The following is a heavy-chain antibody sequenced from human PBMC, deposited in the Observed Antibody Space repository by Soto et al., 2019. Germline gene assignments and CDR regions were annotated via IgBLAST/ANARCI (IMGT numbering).Heavy chain of an antibody. Sequence: EVQLVESGGGLVKPGRSLRLSCAASGFTFSSYSMNWVRQAPGKGLEWVSSISSSSSYIYYADSVKGRFTISRDNAKNSLYLQMNSLRAEDTAVYYCARAGATVTLTEGAFDIWGQGTMVTVSS. J-gene: IGHJ3*02. V-gene: IGHV3-21*01. CDR3: ARAGATVTLTEGAFDI. D-gene: IGHD4-17*01. CDR2: ISSSSSYI. CDR1: GFTFSSYS.